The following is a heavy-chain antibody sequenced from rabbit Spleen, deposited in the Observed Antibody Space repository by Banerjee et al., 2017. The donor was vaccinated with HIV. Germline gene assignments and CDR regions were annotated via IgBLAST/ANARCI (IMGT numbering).Heavy chain of an antibody. J-gene: IGHJ4*01. D-gene: IGHD1-1*01. V-gene: IGHV1S40*01. CDR3: ARDLVAVIGWNFNL. CDR1: GVSFSGSSY. CDR2: INIVTGKS. Sequence: QSLEESGGDLVKPGASLTLTCTASGVSFSGSSYMCWVRQAPGKGLEWIACINIVTGKSVYANWAEGRFIMSRTSSTTVTLQTTSLTAADTATYFCARDLVAVIGWNFNLWGPGTLVTVS.